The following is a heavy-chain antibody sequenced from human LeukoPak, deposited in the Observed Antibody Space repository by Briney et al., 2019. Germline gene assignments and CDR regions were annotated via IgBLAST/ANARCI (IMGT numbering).Heavy chain of an antibody. V-gene: IGHV4-34*01. D-gene: IGHD5-12*01. CDR2: INNRGTT. J-gene: IGHJ4*02. CDR3: ARVPLWWLTPLDF. Sequence: SETLSLTCAVSGVSLSPHYWSWLRRPLGKGLEWVGEINNRGTTNYSPSLRGRATISVDTSKNQFSLRLTSVTAADTAIYYCARVPLWWLTPLDFWGQGTLATVSS. CDR1: GVSLSPHY.